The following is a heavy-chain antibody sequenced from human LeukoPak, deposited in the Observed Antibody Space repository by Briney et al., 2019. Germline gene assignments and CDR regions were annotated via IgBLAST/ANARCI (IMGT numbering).Heavy chain of an antibody. Sequence: GGSLRLSCAASGFTFSDYYMSWVRQAPGKGLEWVSAISGSGGSTYYADSVKGRFTISRDNSKNTLYLQMNSLRAEDTAVYYCAKTGGDNRTAYYYYYYMDVWGKGTTVTVSS. CDR3: AKTGGDNRTAYYYYYYMDV. CDR1: GFTFSDYY. D-gene: IGHD3-16*01. V-gene: IGHV3-23*01. CDR2: ISGSGGST. J-gene: IGHJ6*03.